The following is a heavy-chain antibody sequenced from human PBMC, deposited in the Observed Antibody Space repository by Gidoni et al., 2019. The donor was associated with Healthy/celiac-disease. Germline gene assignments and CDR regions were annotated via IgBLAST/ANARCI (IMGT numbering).Heavy chain of an antibody. CDR1: GYSFTSYR. J-gene: IGHJ4*02. CDR2: IYPGDSDT. V-gene: IGHV5-51*03. D-gene: IGHD2-2*01. Sequence: EVQLVQSGAEGKKPGGSLKISCKGSGYSFTSYRIGWVRQMPGKGLEWMGIIYPGDSDTKYSPSFQGQVTISADKYISTAYLQWSSLKASDTAMYYCARVVPAAIPFDYWGQGTLVTVSS. CDR3: ARVVPAAIPFDY.